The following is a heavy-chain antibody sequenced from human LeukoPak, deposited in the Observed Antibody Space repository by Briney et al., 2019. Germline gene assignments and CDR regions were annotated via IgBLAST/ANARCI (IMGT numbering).Heavy chain of an antibody. CDR3: AKVAIAVAGLYYFDY. CDR1: GDTFTNYY. J-gene: IGHJ4*02. V-gene: IGHV1-46*01. CDR2: INPSGGST. Sequence: GASVKVSCKASGDTFTNYYMHWVRQAPGQGLEWMGIINPSGGSTSYAQKFQGRVTMTRDTSTSTVYMELSSLRAEDTAVYYCAKVAIAVAGLYYFDYWGQGTLVTVSS. D-gene: IGHD6-19*01.